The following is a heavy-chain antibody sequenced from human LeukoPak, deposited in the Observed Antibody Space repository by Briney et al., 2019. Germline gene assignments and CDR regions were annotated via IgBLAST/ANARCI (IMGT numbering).Heavy chain of an antibody. D-gene: IGHD7-27*01. CDR2: IYHSGST. Sequence: PSETLSLTCTVSGYSLSSGYYWGWIRQPPGKGLEWNGSIYHSGSTYYNPSLKSRVTISVDTSKNQFSLKLSSVTAADTAVYYCARSNAGEFDYWGQGTLVTVSS. CDR3: ARSNAGEFDY. V-gene: IGHV4-38-2*02. J-gene: IGHJ4*02. CDR1: GYSLSSGYY.